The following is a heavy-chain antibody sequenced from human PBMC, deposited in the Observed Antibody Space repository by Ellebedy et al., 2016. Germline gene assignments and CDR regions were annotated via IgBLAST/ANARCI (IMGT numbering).Heavy chain of an antibody. Sequence: GESLKISXAASGFPFSGYYMHWVRQVPGKGLVRVSTINPDGSYTNYADSVKGRLTVSRDNAKNTVYLQMSGLRGEDTAVYYCTRDARGGGMDYWGQGTLVTVSS. CDR1: GFPFSGYY. D-gene: IGHD3-16*01. CDR2: INPDGSYT. V-gene: IGHV3-74*01. CDR3: TRDARGGGMDY. J-gene: IGHJ4*02.